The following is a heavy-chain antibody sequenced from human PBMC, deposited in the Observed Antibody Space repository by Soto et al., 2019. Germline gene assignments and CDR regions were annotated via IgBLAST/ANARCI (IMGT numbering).Heavy chain of an antibody. Sequence: VGSLRLSCTGFGFPFDDFAINWVRQAPGKGLEWVGRIKSKTDGGTTDYAAPVKGRFTISRDNSKNTLYLQMNSLRAEDTAVYYCARYCSGGSCPLAFDIWGQGTMVTVSS. CDR1: GFPFDDFA. CDR3: ARYCSGGSCPLAFDI. J-gene: IGHJ3*02. D-gene: IGHD2-15*01. V-gene: IGHV3-15*01. CDR2: IKSKTDGGTT.